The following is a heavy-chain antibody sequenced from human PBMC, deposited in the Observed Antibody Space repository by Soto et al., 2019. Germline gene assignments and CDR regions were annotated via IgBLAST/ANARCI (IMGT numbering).Heavy chain of an antibody. V-gene: IGHV4-4*02. CDR3: ARVAYDSIAAAGKWFDP. J-gene: IGHJ5*02. CDR1: GCSISSSNW. D-gene: IGHD6-13*01. CDR2: IYHSGST. Sequence: SETLSLTCAFSGCSISSSNWWCWVRQPPGKGLEWIGEIYHSGSTNYNPSLKSRVTISVDKSKNQFSLKLSSVTAADTAVYYCARVAYDSIAAAGKWFDPWGQGTLVTVS.